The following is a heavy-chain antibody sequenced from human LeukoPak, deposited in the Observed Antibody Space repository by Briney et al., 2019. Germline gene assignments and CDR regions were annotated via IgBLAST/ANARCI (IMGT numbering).Heavy chain of an antibody. CDR2: ISYDGSNK. D-gene: IGHD5-12*01. Sequence: GGSLRLSCAASGFTFSSYAMHWVRQAPGKGLEWVAVISYDGSNKYYADSVKGRFTISRDNSKNTLYLQMNSLRAEDTAVYYCARASNSGYDYYYYYYYMDVWGKGTTVTVSS. V-gene: IGHV3-30*04. CDR3: ARASNSGYDYYYYYYYMDV. CDR1: GFTFSSYA. J-gene: IGHJ6*03.